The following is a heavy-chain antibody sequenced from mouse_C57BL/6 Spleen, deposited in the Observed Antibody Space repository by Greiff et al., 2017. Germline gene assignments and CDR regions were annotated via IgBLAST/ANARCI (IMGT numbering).Heavy chain of an antibody. Sequence: VQLQQSGAELVRPGASVKLSCTASGFNIKDYYMHWVKQRPEQGLEWIGRIDPEDGATEYAPKFQGKATMTADTSSNTAYLQLSSLTSEDTAVYYCTTYYYGSSYVYFDVWGTGTTVTVSS. CDR2: IDPEDGAT. D-gene: IGHD1-1*01. CDR1: GFNIKDYY. J-gene: IGHJ1*03. CDR3: TTYYYGSSYVYFDV. V-gene: IGHV14-1*01.